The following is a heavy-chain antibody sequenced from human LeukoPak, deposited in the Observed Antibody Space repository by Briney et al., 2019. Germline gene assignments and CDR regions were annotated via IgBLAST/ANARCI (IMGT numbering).Heavy chain of an antibody. CDR3: AKDFSIVVVPAATIDY. J-gene: IGHJ4*02. CDR2: ISGSGGST. V-gene: IGHV3-23*01. Sequence: GGSLRLSCAASGFTFSSYAMSWVRQAPGKGLEWVSAISGSGGSTYYADSVKGRFTISRDNSKNTLYLQMNSPRAEDTAVYYCAKDFSIVVVPAATIDYWGQGTLVTVSS. CDR1: GFTFSSYA. D-gene: IGHD2-2*01.